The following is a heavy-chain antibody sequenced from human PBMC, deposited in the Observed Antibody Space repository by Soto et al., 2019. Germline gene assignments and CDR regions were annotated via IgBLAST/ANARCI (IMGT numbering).Heavy chain of an antibody. CDR2: IYNSGST. D-gene: IGHD3-10*01. Sequence: ETLSLTCTVSVGSVSSGSYYWSWIRQPPGKGLEWIGYIYNSGSTNYNPSLKSRVTISVDTSKNQFSLKLSSVTAADTAVYYCARDLGASITILDSWGQGTLVTVSS. J-gene: IGHJ4*02. CDR3: ARDLGASITILDS. V-gene: IGHV4-61*01. CDR1: VGSVSSGSYY.